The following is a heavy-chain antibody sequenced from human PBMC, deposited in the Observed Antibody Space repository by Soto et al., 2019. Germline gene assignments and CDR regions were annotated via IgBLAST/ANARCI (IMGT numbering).Heavy chain of an antibody. J-gene: IGHJ5*01. CDR1: GFTFSSYA. CDR2: IIGSGGST. D-gene: IGHD2-8*01. V-gene: IGHV3-23*01. Sequence: PGGSLRLSCAASGFTFSSYAMNWVRQAPGKGLEWVSVIIGSGGSTYYADSVKGRFTISRDNSKNTLYLLMNSLTPDDTAVYYCVRLIGNSWLDSWGQGTPVTVSS. CDR3: VRLIGNSWLDS.